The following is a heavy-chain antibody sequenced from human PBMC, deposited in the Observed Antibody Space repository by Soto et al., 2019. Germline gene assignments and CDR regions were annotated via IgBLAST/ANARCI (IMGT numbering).Heavy chain of an antibody. J-gene: IGHJ4*02. Sequence: QVQLVQSGAEVKKPGSSVKVSCKASGVTINSFAVTWVRQAPGQGFQWLGGITPLFETTNYAQNFRGRVTITADESTTTSYMELRGLASEDTAVYYCARGYGGYFDDWGQGTLVIVSS. D-gene: IGHD4-17*01. CDR3: ARGYGGYFDD. V-gene: IGHV1-69*01. CDR2: ITPLFETT. CDR1: GVTINSFA.